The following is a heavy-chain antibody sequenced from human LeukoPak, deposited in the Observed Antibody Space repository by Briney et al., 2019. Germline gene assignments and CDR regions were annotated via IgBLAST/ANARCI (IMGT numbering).Heavy chain of an antibody. Sequence: PGGSLRLSCAASGFTFSSYGMHWVRQAPGKGLKWVAFIRYDGSNKYYADSVKGRFTISRDNSKNTLYLQMNSLRAEDTAVYYCAKVNYDSSGYPSLGYWGQGTLVTVSS. CDR1: GFTFSSYG. V-gene: IGHV3-30*02. CDR3: AKVNYDSSGYPSLGY. D-gene: IGHD3-22*01. J-gene: IGHJ4*02. CDR2: IRYDGSNK.